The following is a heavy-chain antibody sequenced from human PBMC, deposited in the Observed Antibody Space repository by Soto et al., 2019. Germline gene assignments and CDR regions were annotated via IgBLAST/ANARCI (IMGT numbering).Heavy chain of an antibody. D-gene: IGHD3-10*01. V-gene: IGHV3-21*01. CDR1: GFTFSSYS. CDR2: ISSSSSYI. CDR3: ASDLNDYGSGSPPLSFWFDP. J-gene: IGHJ5*02. Sequence: PGGSLRLSCAASGFTFSSYSMNWVRQAPGKGLEWVSSISSSSSYIYYADSVKGRFTISRDNAKNSLYLQMNSLRAEDTAVYYCASDLNDYGSGSPPLSFWFDPWGQGTLVTVSS.